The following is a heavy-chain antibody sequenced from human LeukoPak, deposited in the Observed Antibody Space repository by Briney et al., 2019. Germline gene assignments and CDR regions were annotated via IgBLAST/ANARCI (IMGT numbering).Heavy chain of an antibody. CDR2: IYPGNSDT. CDR3: ARQGLELQDAFDI. J-gene: IGHJ3*02. D-gene: IGHD1-7*01. V-gene: IGHV5-51*01. Sequence: GESLKISCKGSGYSFTSYWIGWVRQMPGKGLEWMGIIYPGNSDTRYSPSFQGQVTISADKSISTAYLQWSSLKASDTAMYYCARQGLELQDAFDIWGQGTMVTVSS. CDR1: GYSFTSYW.